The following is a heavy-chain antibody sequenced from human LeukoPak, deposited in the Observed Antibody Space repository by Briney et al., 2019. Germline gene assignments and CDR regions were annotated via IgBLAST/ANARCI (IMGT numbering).Heavy chain of an antibody. CDR2: IYYSGST. Sequence: SETLSLTCTVSGGSISSYYWSRIRQPPGKGLEWIGYIYYSGSTTYNPSLKSRVTISVDTSKTQFSLRLSSVTAADTAVYYCARALYCTSTSCYYQIDSWGQGTLVTVSS. V-gene: IGHV4-59*01. CDR3: ARALYCTSTSCYYQIDS. D-gene: IGHD2-2*01. CDR1: GGSISSYY. J-gene: IGHJ4*02.